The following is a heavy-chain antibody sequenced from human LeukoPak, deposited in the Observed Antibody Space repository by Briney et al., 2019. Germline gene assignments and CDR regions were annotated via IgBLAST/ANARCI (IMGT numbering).Heavy chain of an antibody. Sequence: ASVKVSCKASGYTFTSYYMHWVRQAPGQGLEWMGIINPSGGGTSYAQKFQGRVTMTRDTSTSTVYMELSSLRSEDTAVYYCARDRLVGATSVYYYYGMDVWGQGTTVTVSS. CDR1: GYTFTSYY. CDR3: ARDRLVGATSVYYYYGMDV. CDR2: INPSGGGT. D-gene: IGHD1-26*01. J-gene: IGHJ6*02. V-gene: IGHV1-46*01.